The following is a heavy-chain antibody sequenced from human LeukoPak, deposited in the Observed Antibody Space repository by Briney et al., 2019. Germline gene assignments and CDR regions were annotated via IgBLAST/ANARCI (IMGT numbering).Heavy chain of an antibody. V-gene: IGHV1-18*01. D-gene: IGHD6-13*01. CDR3: AREHSSSWDQFDY. CDR2: FNPENGNT. Sequence: ASVNVSCKTSGYIFTNYGINWVRQAPGQGLEWMGWFNPENGNTNYAQKVQGRVTMTADTSTSTSYMELRSLRSDDTAVYYCAREHSSSWDQFDYWGQGTLVTVSS. J-gene: IGHJ4*02. CDR1: GYIFTNYG.